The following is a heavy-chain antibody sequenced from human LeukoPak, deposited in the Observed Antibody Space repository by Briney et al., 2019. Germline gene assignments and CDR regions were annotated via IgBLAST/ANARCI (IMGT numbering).Heavy chain of an antibody. CDR1: GYTFTSYG. V-gene: IGHV1-18*01. D-gene: IGHD1-26*01. J-gene: IGHJ4*02. Sequence: ASVKVSCKASGYTFTSYGISWVRQAPGQGLEWMGWISAYNGNTNYAQKLQGRVTITTDESTSTAYMELSSLRSEDTAVYYCAVNSGSYSLPWEYLYYFDYLRQGTLVTVSS. CDR2: ISAYNGNT. CDR3: AVNSGSYSLPWEYLYYFDY.